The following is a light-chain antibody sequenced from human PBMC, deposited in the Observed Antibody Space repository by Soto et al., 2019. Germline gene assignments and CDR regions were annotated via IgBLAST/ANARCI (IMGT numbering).Light chain of an antibody. CDR2: AAS. Sequence: DIQMTQSPSSLSPSAGDRVTITCRASQSMGSYLNWYQQKPGKAPRLLIYAASSLQSGVPSRFSGSGSGTDFTLTISSLQPEDFATYYCQQSYSTPYTFGQGTKLEIK. J-gene: IGKJ2*01. CDR1: QSMGSY. CDR3: QQSYSTPYT. V-gene: IGKV1-39*01.